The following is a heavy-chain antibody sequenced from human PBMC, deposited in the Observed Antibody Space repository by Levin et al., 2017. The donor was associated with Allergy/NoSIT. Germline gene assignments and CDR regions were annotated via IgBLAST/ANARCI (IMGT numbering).Heavy chain of an antibody. CDR3: ARLSGYSSGWYRFDY. J-gene: IGHJ4*02. CDR2: INAGNGNT. V-gene: IGHV1-3*01. Sequence: ASVKVSCKASGYTFTSYAMHWVRQAPGQRLEWMGWINAGNGNTKYSQKFQGRVTITRDTSASTAYMELSSLRSEDTAVYYCARLSGYSSGWYRFDYWGQGTLVTVSS. D-gene: IGHD6-19*01. CDR1: GYTFTSYA.